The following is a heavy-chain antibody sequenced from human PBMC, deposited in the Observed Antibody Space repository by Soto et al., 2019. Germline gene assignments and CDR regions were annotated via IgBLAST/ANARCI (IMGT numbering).Heavy chain of an antibody. Sequence: EVQLLESGGGLVQPGGSLRLSCAASGFTFTGYAMNWVRQAPGKGLEWVSTISSSGAATHYADSVRGRFTVSRDDSKSTLYLQMDSLRAEDTAIYYCANSLGGSIVAASYWGQGTLVTVSS. V-gene: IGHV3-23*01. D-gene: IGHD5-12*01. CDR1: GFTFTGYA. CDR2: ISSSGAAT. CDR3: ANSLGGSIVAASY. J-gene: IGHJ4*02.